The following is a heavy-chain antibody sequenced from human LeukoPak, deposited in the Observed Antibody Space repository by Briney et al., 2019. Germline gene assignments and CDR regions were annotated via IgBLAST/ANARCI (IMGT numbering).Heavy chain of an antibody. CDR1: GGSISSSSYY. Sequence: SETLSLTCTVSGGSISSSSYYWGWIRQPPGKGLEWIGSIYYSGSTYYNPSLKRRVTISVDTSKNQFSLKLSSVTAADTAVYFCARASSGYGRARFPFDYWGQGTLVTVTS. CDR2: IYYSGST. CDR3: ARASSGYGRARFPFDY. D-gene: IGHD5-12*01. J-gene: IGHJ4*02. V-gene: IGHV4-39*07.